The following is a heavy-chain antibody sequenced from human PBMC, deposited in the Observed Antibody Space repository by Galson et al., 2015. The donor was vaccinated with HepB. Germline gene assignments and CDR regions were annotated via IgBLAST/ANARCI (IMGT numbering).Heavy chain of an antibody. Sequence: LSLTCTVSGGSISSSSYYWGWIHQPPGKGLEWIGSIYYSGSTYYNPSLKSRVTISVDTSKNQFSLKLSSVTAADTAVYYCARHLTLDSSGYSYYFDYWGQGTLVTVSS. D-gene: IGHD3-22*01. CDR2: IYYSGST. CDR3: ARHLTLDSSGYSYYFDY. V-gene: IGHV4-39*01. CDR1: GGSISSSSYY. J-gene: IGHJ4*02.